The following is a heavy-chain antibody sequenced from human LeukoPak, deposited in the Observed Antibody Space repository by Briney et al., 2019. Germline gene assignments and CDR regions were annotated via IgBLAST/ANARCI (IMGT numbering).Heavy chain of an antibody. CDR3: ARKSRGTSYYYYYMDV. CDR2: IYTSGST. Sequence: SETLSLTCTVSGDSISSGTYYWIWIRQPAGKGLEWIGRIYTSGSTNYNPSLKSRVTISVDTSKNQFSLKLSSVTAADTAVYYCARKSRGTSYYYYYMDVWGKGTTVTISS. V-gene: IGHV4-61*02. D-gene: IGHD1-26*01. CDR1: GDSISSGTYY. J-gene: IGHJ6*03.